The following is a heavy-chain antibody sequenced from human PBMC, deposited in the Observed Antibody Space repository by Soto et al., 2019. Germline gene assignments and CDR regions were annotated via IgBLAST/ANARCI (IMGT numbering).Heavy chain of an antibody. V-gene: IGHV1-69*13. CDR2: VIPILGQA. CDR1: GGIFSSYA. CDR3: ARVGGVGAPPGADY. J-gene: IGHJ4*02. Sequence: GPSVKVSCKASGGIFSSYAISWLRQAPGQGLEWMGAVIPILGQAYYAQNFQDRVTITADESTRTAYMDLISLRSDDTAVYFCARVGGVGAPPGADYWGQGTLVTVSS. D-gene: IGHD1-26*01.